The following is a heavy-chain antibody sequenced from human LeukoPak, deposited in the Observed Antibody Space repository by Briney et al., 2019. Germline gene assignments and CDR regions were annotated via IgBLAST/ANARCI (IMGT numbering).Heavy chain of an antibody. V-gene: IGHV3-9*03. J-gene: IGHJ5*02. D-gene: IGHD1-7*01. CDR1: GFTFDDYA. CDR3: AKAGTYNWNLTPWFDP. Sequence: HPGGSLRLSCAASGFTFDDYAMHWVRQAPGKGLEWVSGISWNSGSIGYADSVKGRFTISRDNAKNSLYLQMNSLRAEDMALYYCAKAGTYNWNLTPWFDPWGQGTLVTVSS. CDR2: ISWNSGSI.